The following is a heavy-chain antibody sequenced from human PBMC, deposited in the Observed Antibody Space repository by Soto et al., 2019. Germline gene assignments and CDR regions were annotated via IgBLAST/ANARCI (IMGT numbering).Heavy chain of an antibody. Sequence: QVQLQESGPGLVKPSQTLSLTCTVSGGSISSGGYYWSWIRQHPGKGLEWIGYIYYSGSTYYNPSLKSRVTISVDTPKNQFSLKLSSVTAADTAVYYCARSAIVVVTAYFDYWGQGTLVTVSS. CDR2: IYYSGST. J-gene: IGHJ4*02. D-gene: IGHD2-21*02. CDR1: GGSISSGGYY. CDR3: ARSAIVVVTAYFDY. V-gene: IGHV4-31*03.